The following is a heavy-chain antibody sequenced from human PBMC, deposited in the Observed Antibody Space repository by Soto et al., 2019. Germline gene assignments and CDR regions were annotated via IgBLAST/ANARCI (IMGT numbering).Heavy chain of an antibody. V-gene: IGHV3-30-3*01. CDR1: GFTFSSYA. CDR2: ISYDGSNK. Sequence: GGSLRLSCAASGFTFSSYAMHWVRQAPGKGLEWVAVISYDGSNKYYADSVKGRFTISRDNSKNTLYLQMNSLRAEDTAVYYCAAPPHDFWSGYQLPDILTGYHYGMDVWGQGTTVTVSS. CDR3: AAPPHDFWSGYQLPDILTGYHYGMDV. D-gene: IGHD3-3*01. J-gene: IGHJ6*02.